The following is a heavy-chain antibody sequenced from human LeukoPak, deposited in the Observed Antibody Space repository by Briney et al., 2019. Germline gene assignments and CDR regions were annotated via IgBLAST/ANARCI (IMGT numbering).Heavy chain of an antibody. CDR2: ISYDGSNK. D-gene: IGHD3-3*01. Sequence: PGGSLRLSCAASGFTFSSYPVHWVRQAPGKGLEWVTLISYDGSNKYYADSVKGRFTISRDNSKNTLYLQMNSLTAEDTAVYYCARDVNWSHDYWGQGTLVTVTS. CDR3: ARDVNWSHDY. J-gene: IGHJ4*02. V-gene: IGHV3-30*04. CDR1: GFTFSSYP.